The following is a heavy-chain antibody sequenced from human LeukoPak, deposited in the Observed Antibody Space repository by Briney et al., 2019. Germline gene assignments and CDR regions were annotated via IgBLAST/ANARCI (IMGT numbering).Heavy chain of an antibody. J-gene: IGHJ4*02. Sequence: ASVKVSCKASGYTFTGYYMHWVRQAPGQGLEWMGWINPNSGGTNYAQKFQGRVTMTRDTSTSTAYMELSRLRSDDTAVYYCARGYGGYEFLFDYWGQGTLVTVSS. CDR1: GYTFTGYY. V-gene: IGHV1-2*02. CDR2: INPNSGGT. D-gene: IGHD5-12*01. CDR3: ARGYGGYEFLFDY.